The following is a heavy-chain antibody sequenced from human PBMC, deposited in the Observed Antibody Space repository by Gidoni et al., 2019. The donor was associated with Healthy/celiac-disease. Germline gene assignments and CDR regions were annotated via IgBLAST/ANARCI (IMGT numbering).Heavy chain of an antibody. CDR2: IVVGSGNT. V-gene: IGHV1-58*01. CDR3: AAAIVGATMDGAFDI. D-gene: IGHD1-26*01. J-gene: IGHJ3*02. CDR1: GFTFTSSA. Sequence: QMQLVQSGPEVKKPGTSVKVSCKASGFTFTSSAVQWVRQARGQRLEWIGWIVVGSGNTNYAQKFQERVTITRDMSTSTAYMELSSLRSEDTAVYYCAAAIVGATMDGAFDIWGQGTMVTVSS.